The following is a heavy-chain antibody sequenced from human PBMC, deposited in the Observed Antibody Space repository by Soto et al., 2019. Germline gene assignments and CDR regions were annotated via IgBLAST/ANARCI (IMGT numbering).Heavy chain of an antibody. CDR1: GYTFSGHY. D-gene: IGHD6-13*01. Sequence: QVQLVQSGAEVRKPGASVKVSCNVTGYTFSGHYLHWVRQAPGQGLEWMGWINPTSGGTNYAQKFQDRVTMTADTSVSAASMELTSLRYDDTAVFYCARGLYSSPAYFFDYWGQGTLVTVSS. CDR2: INPTSGGT. CDR3: ARGLYSSPAYFFDY. J-gene: IGHJ4*02. V-gene: IGHV1-2*02.